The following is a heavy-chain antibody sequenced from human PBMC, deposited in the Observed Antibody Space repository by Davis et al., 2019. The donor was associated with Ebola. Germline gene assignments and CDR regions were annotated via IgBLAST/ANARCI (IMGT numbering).Heavy chain of an antibody. J-gene: IGHJ6*02. V-gene: IGHV3-30*18. Sequence: PGGSLRLSCAASGFTFSSYGIHWVRQAPGKGLEWVAVISYDGSNKYYADSVKGRFTISRDISKNTLYMEMNSLRAEDTAVYRCAKDRDPYSSGYYYGMDVWGQGTTVTVSS. CDR3: AKDRDPYSSGYYYGMDV. CDR2: ISYDGSNK. D-gene: IGHD6-19*01. CDR1: GFTFSSYG.